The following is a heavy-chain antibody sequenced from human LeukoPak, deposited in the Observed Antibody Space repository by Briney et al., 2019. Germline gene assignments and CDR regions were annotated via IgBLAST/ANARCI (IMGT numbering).Heavy chain of an antibody. D-gene: IGHD4-23*01. V-gene: IGHV5-51*01. J-gene: IGHJ4*02. CDR2: IYPGDSDT. CDR3: ARHGQAYGGNSGLDY. Sequence: GESLKISCKDSGYSFTSYWIGWVRQMPGKGLEWMGIIYPGDSDTRYSPSFQGQVTISADKSSSTAYLQWSSLKASDTAMYYCARHGQAYGGNSGLDYRGQGTLVTVSS. CDR1: GYSFTSYW.